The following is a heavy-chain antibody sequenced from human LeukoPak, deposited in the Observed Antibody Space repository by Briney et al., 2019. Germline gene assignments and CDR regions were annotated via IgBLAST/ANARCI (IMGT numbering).Heavy chain of an antibody. CDR3: ARANDYGDWYFDY. D-gene: IGHD4-17*01. V-gene: IGHV3-66*01. J-gene: IGHJ4*02. Sequence: PGGSLRLSCAASGFTVNNIYMSWIRQAPGKGLEWVSVIYSDGSTYYADSVKGRFTISRDNSRNTLYLQMNSLRAEDTAVYYCARANDYGDWYFDYWGQGTLVTVSS. CDR2: IYSDGST. CDR1: GFTVNNIY.